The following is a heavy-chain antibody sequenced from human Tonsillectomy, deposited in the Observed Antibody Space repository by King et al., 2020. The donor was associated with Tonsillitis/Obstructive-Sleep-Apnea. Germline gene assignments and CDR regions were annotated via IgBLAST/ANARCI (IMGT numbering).Heavy chain of an antibody. CDR1: GDSISSSSYY. D-gene: IGHD6-13*01. CDR2: IFYSGST. CDR3: ARLNPQLVRGTHFDY. J-gene: IGHJ4*02. Sequence: QLQESGPGLVKPSETLSLTCTVSGDSISSSSYYWGWVRQPPGKGLEWIGSIFYSGSTYYNPSLKSRVTISVDTSKTQFSLKLSSVTAADTAMYYCARLNPQLVRGTHFDYWGQGTLVTVSS. V-gene: IGHV4-39*01.